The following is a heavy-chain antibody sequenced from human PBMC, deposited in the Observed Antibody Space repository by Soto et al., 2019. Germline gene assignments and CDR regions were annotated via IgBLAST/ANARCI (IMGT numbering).Heavy chain of an antibody. J-gene: IGHJ5*02. CDR1: CLSFTSYT. V-gene: IGHV3-23*01. CDR3: AKDRMGASGWFDP. D-gene: IGHD1-26*01. CDR2: VSGNGGNT. Sequence: GSLRLSCVASCLSFTSYTVNWVRQAPGKGLECVSGVSGNGGNTYYADSVKGRFSISRDNSKNTLYLQLNSLRAEDTAIYYCAKDRMGASGWFDPWGQGTPVTVSS.